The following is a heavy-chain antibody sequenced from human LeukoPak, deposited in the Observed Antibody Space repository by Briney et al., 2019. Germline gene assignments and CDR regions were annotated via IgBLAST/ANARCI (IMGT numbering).Heavy chain of an antibody. CDR2: ISYDGSNK. D-gene: IGHD2-2*01. Sequence: GRSLRLSCAASGFTFSSYAMHWVRQAPGKGLEWVAVISYDGSNKYYADSVKGRFTISRDNAKNSLYLQMNSLRAEDTAVYYCARNEVPAEPFDYWGQGTLVTVSS. CDR3: ARNEVPAEPFDY. CDR1: GFTFSSYA. J-gene: IGHJ4*02. V-gene: IGHV3-30*04.